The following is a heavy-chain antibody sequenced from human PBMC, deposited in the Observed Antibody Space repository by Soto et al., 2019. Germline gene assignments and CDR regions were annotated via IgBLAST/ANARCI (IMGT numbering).Heavy chain of an antibody. D-gene: IGHD3-22*01. CDR1: GYTFTSNY. J-gene: IGHJ1*01. CDR3: ARGDSSGYSSLSAEYFQH. CDR2: INPSGGST. V-gene: IGHV1-46*01. Sequence: QVQLVQSGAEVKKPGASVKVSCKASGYTFTSNYMHWVRQAPGQGLEWMGIINPSGGSTSYAQKFQGRVTRTRDTSTSTGYMELSSLRSEDTAVYYCARGDSSGYSSLSAEYFQHWGQGTLVTVSS.